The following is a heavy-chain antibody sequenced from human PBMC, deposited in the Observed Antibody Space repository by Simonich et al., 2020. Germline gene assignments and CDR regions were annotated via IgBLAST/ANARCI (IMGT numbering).Heavy chain of an antibody. CDR2: IKQDGSEK. V-gene: IGHV3-7*01. Sequence: EVQLVESGGGLVQPGGSLRLSCSASGFTFSSYWMNCVRQAPGKGLEWVANIKQDGSEKYYVDSVKGRFTISRDNAKNAHYQQMNSLRAEDTAVYYCARDGLGTAYYYYMDVWGKGTTVTVSS. D-gene: IGHD7-27*01. J-gene: IGHJ6*03. CDR1: GFTFSSYW. CDR3: ARDGLGTAYYYYMDV.